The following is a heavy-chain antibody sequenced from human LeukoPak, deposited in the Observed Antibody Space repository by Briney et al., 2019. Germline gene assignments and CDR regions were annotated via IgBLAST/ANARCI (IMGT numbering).Heavy chain of an antibody. CDR3: AGTAGGYTFGYFDY. D-gene: IGHD5-12*01. CDR1: GYTFTSYG. V-gene: IGHV1-18*01. Sequence: GASVKVSCKASGYTFTSYGISWVRQAPGQGLEWMGWISAYNGNTNYAQKPQGRVTMTTDTSTSTAYMELRSLRSDDTAVYYCAGTAGGYTFGYFDYWGQGTLVTVSS. CDR2: ISAYNGNT. J-gene: IGHJ4*02.